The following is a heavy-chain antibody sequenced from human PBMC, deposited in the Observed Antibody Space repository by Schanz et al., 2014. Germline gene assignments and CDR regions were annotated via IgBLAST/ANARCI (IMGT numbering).Heavy chain of an antibody. CDR1: GFIFSNYG. V-gene: IGHV3-30*19. D-gene: IGHD2-2*01. CDR2: ISNDGSIK. Sequence: QVQLVESGGGVVQPGGSLRLSCAASGFIFSNYGMHWVRQAPGKGLEWVALISNDGSIKYYADSVEGRFTISRDNSRNTLYLQMNSLRTEDTAVYYCAKDSTHIDIVLVPTAIDYWGQGTLVTVSS. CDR3: AKDSTHIDIVLVPTAIDY. J-gene: IGHJ4*02.